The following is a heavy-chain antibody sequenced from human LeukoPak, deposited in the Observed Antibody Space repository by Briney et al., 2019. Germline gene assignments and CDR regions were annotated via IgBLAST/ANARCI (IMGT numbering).Heavy chain of an antibody. CDR3: AITWDIVVVPAAIHFVDY. Sequence: GASVKVSCKASGYTFTSYGISWVRQAPGQGLEWVGWISAYNGNTNYAQKLQGRVTMTTDTSTSTAYMELRSLRSDDTAVYYCAITWDIVVVPAAIHFVDYWGQGTLVTASS. J-gene: IGHJ4*02. CDR2: ISAYNGNT. D-gene: IGHD2-2*01. V-gene: IGHV1-18*01. CDR1: GYTFTSYG.